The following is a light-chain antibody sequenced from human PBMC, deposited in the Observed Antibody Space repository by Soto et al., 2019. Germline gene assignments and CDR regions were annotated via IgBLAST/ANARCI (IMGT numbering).Light chain of an antibody. Sequence: EVVMTQSPATLSVSPGERATLSCRASQSVTTNMAWYQQKPGQAPSLLIYGASTRATGIPARFSGSGSGTDFTLTISSLQSEDFAVYYCQQYNNWPPWKFGQGTKVEIK. CDR3: QQYNNWPPWK. V-gene: IGKV3-15*01. CDR2: GAS. J-gene: IGKJ1*01. CDR1: QSVTTN.